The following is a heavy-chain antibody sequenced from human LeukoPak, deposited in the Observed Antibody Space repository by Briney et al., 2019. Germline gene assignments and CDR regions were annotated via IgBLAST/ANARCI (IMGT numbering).Heavy chain of an antibody. J-gene: IGHJ4*02. CDR1: GFTFSSYS. V-gene: IGHV3-48*01. D-gene: IGHD3-3*01. CDR2: ISGHSSTI. CDR3: XXXXXXXXXXXXGYYIALITHFDY. Sequence: GGSLRLSCAASGFTFSSYSMNWVRQAPGKGLEWVSYISGHSSTIYYADSVKGRFTISRDNAKNSLYLQMNSLRAEDTAVYYCXXXXXXXXXXXXGYYIALITHFDYWGQGTLVTVSS.